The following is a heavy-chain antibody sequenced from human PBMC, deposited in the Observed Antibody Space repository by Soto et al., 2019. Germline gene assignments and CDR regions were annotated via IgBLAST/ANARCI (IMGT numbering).Heavy chain of an antibody. CDR3: ARGRYCSGGRCHSPYSTGWRTSDYYGMDV. V-gene: IGHV4-34*01. D-gene: IGHD2-15*01. CDR1: GGSLSGYY. Sequence: LPLCCDADGGSLSGYYWSWIRQPPGKGLEWIGEINHSGSTNYNPSLKSRVTISVDTSKNQFSLKLSSVTAADTAVYYCARGRYCSGGRCHSPYSTGWRTSDYYGMDVWGQGITVTVPS. CDR2: INHSGST. J-gene: IGHJ6*02.